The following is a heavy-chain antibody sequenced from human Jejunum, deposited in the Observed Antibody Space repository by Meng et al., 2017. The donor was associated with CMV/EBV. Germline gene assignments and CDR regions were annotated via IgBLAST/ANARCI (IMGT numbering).Heavy chain of an antibody. V-gene: IGHV3-23*01. Sequence: SLNISCAASDNSITYYAMDWVRQAPGKGLEWVSAILVDSVTTYYADSVKGRFTISRDNSKNMMYLQMNSLRLEDTAVYFCARRGQVWGQGALVTVSS. J-gene: IGHJ4*02. CDR3: ARRGQV. CDR1: DNSITYYA. CDR2: ILVDSVTT.